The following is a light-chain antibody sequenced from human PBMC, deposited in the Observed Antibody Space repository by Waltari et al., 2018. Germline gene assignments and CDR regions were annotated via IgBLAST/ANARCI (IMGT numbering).Light chain of an antibody. V-gene: IGKV2-30*02. J-gene: IGKJ2*03. CDR3: GQGTHWYS. CDR2: KVS. CDR1: QSLVHSDGNTY. Sequence: VVMTQSPLSLPITPGHPASISCRSSQSLVHSDGNTYLSWYHQKPGQPPRLLFYKVSNRDSGVPDRFSGSGAGTDFTLKISRVEAEDVGVYYCGQGTHWYSLGQGTKVEIE.